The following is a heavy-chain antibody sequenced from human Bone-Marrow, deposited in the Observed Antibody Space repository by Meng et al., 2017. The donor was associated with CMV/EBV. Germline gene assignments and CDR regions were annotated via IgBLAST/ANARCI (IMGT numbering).Heavy chain of an antibody. J-gene: IGHJ6*02. CDR3: ARDLSGHRGSSRIYYYYGMDV. CDR2: ISSSGSTI. Sequence: GESLKISCAASGFTFSDYYMSWSRQAPGKGLEWVSYISSSGSTIYYADSVKGRFTISRDNAKNSLYLQMDSLRVEVTAVYYCARDLSGHRGSSRIYYYYGMDVWGQGTTVTVSS. D-gene: IGHD1-26*01. CDR1: GFTFSDYY. V-gene: IGHV3-11*04.